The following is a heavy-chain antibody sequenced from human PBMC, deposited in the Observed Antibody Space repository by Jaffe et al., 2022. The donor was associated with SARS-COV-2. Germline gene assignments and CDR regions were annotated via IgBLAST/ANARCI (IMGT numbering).Heavy chain of an antibody. CDR2: IYHSGST. J-gene: IGHJ6*02. V-gene: IGHV4-4*02. CDR1: GGSISSSNW. Sequence: QVQLQESGPGLVKPSGTLSLTCAVSGGSISSSNWWSWVRQPPGKGLEWIGEIYHSGSTNYNPSLKSRVTISVDKSKNQFSLKLSSVTAADTAVYYCARATLTIFGVASRGYYYYGMDVWGQGTTVTVSS. CDR3: ARATLTIFGVASRGYYYYGMDV. D-gene: IGHD3-3*01.